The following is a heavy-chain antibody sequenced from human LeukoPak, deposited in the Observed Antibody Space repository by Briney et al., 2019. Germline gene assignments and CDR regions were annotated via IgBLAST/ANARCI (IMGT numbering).Heavy chain of an antibody. D-gene: IGHD3-10*01. J-gene: IGHJ6*03. V-gene: IGHV4-4*07. CDR2: IYASGAT. CDR3: ARDGNYYGSGTYTDV. CDR1: GGSINNYY. Sequence: SETLFLTCTVSGGSINNYYWSWIRQPAGKGLEWIGRIYASGATNNNPSLKSRVTMSVDTSKNQFSLKLSSVTAADTAVYYCARDGNYYGSGTYTDVWGKGTTVIVSS.